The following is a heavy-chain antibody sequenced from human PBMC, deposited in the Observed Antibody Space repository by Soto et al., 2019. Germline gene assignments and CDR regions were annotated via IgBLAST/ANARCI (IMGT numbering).Heavy chain of an antibody. CDR1: GGTFSSYA. Sequence: GASVKVSCTASGGTFSSYASSWVRQAPGQGLEWMGGIIPIFGTANYAQKFQGRVTITADESTSTAYMELSSLRSEDTAVYYCASGSTGCISTSCSFDPWGQGTLVTVSS. J-gene: IGHJ5*02. D-gene: IGHD2-2*01. V-gene: IGHV1-69*13. CDR2: IIPIFGTA. CDR3: ASGSTGCISTSCSFDP.